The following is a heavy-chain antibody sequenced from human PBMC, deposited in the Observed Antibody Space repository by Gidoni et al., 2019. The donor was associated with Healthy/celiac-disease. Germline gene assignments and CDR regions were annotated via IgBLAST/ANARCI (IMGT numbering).Heavy chain of an antibody. Sequence: IGYIYSTGSTNYNPSLKSRVSISVDTSKKQFSLKLSSVTAADTAVYYCARGIVALNWFDPWGQGTLVTVSS. CDR2: IYSTGST. D-gene: IGHD3-22*01. J-gene: IGHJ5*02. V-gene: IGHV4-59*09. CDR3: ARGIVALNWFDP.